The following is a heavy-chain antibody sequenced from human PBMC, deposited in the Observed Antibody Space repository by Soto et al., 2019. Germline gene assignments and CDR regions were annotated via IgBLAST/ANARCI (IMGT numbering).Heavy chain of an antibody. CDR1: GGSFSTYY. D-gene: IGHD3-9*01. V-gene: IGHV4-34*01. J-gene: IGHJ3*02. Sequence: QLQQCGAGLLKPSETLSLTCVVSGGSFSTYYYNWIRQSPGKVLELIGEINHSGSNNYSPALKGRVTMSLDTSKNQFSPKLTSVTAADTAVYYCARGGSNDWQVAFDIWGQGPMVTVSS. CDR3: ARGGSNDWQVAFDI. CDR2: INHSGSN.